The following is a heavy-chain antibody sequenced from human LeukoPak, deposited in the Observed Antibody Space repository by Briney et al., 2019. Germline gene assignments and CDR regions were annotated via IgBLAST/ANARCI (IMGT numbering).Heavy chain of an antibody. Sequence: SVKVSCKASGGTFSSYAISWVRQAPGQGLEWMGGIIPIFGTANYAQKFQGRVTITAGESTSTAYMELSSLRSEDTAVYYCARALGDSSSWYAFDIWAQGTMVIVSS. V-gene: IGHV1-69*01. CDR2: IIPIFGTA. D-gene: IGHD6-13*01. CDR1: GGTFSSYA. CDR3: ARALGDSSSWYAFDI. J-gene: IGHJ3*02.